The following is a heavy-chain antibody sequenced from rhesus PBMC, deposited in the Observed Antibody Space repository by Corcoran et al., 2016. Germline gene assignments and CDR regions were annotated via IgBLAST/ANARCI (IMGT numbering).Heavy chain of an antibody. Sequence: QVKLQQWGEGLVKPSETLALTCAVDGGSISGYYWSWIRQPPGKGLEWIGNIDGNSSNPNFNPPLKNPVPISKDTSQIQFSLKLGSVTAAYPAVYYFARDPYGSYYWGPGVLVPVSS. CDR3: ARDPYGSYY. CDR1: GGSISGYY. J-gene: IGHJ4*01. D-gene: IGHD3-16*01. CDR2: IDGNSSNP. V-gene: IGHV4-73*01.